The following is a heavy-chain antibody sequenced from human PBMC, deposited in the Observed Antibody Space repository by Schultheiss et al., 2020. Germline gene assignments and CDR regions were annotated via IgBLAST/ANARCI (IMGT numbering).Heavy chain of an antibody. CDR3: TRLDWSTYNTHYAMDV. V-gene: IGHV3-30*03. CDR2: ISYDGSNK. D-gene: IGHD3-3*01. Sequence: GESLKISCAASGFTFSSYGMHWVRQAPGKGLEWVAVISYDGSNKYYADSVKGRFTISRDNSKNTLYLQMNSLKTDDTAVYYCTRLDWSTYNTHYAMDVWGQGTTVTVSS. J-gene: IGHJ6*02. CDR1: GFTFSSYG.